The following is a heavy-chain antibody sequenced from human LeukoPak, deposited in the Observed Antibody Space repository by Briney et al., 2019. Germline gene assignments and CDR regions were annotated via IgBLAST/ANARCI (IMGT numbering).Heavy chain of an antibody. CDR1: GYTFTGYY. V-gene: IGHV1-2*02. CDR2: MNSNNGNT. Sequence: ASVKVSCKASGYTFTGYYIHWVRQAPGQGLEWMGWMNSNNGNTNYIQKFQGRVIMSTHTSISTAYMELSRLTPDDTAAYYCARDPRSPGQPPFDYWGQGTLVTVSS. D-gene: IGHD2-15*01. J-gene: IGHJ4*02. CDR3: ARDPRSPGQPPFDY.